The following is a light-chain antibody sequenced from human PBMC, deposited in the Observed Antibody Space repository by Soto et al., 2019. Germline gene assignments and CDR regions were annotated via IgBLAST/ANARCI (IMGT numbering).Light chain of an antibody. V-gene: IGLV2-23*01. CDR1: RSDVGSYNL. J-gene: IGLJ1*01. Sequence: QSALTQPASVSGSPGQSITISCTGTRSDVGSYNLVSWYQQHPSKAPKLMIYECNKRHSGVSNRSSGSKSTNPACLTISWILTEAEADYNCRSYAGTNTNVNGTWTKGT. CDR3: RSYAGTNTNV. CDR2: ECN.